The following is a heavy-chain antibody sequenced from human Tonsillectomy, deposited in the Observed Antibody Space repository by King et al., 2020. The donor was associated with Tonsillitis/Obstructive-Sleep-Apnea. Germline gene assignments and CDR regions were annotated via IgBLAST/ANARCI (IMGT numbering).Heavy chain of an antibody. J-gene: IGHJ3*02. CDR3: ARMEYRAGNSFDI. Sequence: VQLQESGPGLVKPSETLSLTCTVSGGSISSYYWSWIRQPPGKGLEWIGYIYYSGSTNYNPSLKSRVTISVDTSKNQFSLKLSSVTAADTAVYYFARMEYRAGNSFDIWGQGTMVTVSS. D-gene: IGHD2/OR15-2a*01. CDR2: IYYSGST. V-gene: IGHV4-59*01. CDR1: GGSISSYY.